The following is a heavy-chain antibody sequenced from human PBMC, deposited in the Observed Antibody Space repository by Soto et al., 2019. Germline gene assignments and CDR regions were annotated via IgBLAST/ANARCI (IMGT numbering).Heavy chain of an antibody. CDR2: TYYRSRRYN. CDR1: GDSVSSTRAA. Sequence: SQTLSLTCVISGDSVSSTRAAWNWIRQSPSRGLEWLGRTYYRSRRYNDYAVSVRSRITVNADTSKNKFSLHLNSVTPEDTAVDYGADTISLRGYYLDFWEKGTTVTVSS. J-gene: IGHJ6*03. V-gene: IGHV6-1*01. D-gene: IGHD2-21*01. CDR3: ADTISLRGYYLDF.